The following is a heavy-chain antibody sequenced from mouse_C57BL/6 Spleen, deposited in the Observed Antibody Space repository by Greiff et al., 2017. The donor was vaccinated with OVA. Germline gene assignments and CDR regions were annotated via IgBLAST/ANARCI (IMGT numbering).Heavy chain of an antibody. Sequence: VQLKQPGAELVMPGASVKLSCKASGYTFTSYWMHWVKQRPGQGLEWIGEIDPSDSYTNYNQKFKGKSTLTVDKSSSTAYMQLSSLTSEDSAVYYCARRNYGNYVFDYWGQGTTLTVSS. V-gene: IGHV1-69*01. CDR1: GYTFTSYW. CDR3: ARRNYGNYVFDY. D-gene: IGHD2-1*01. CDR2: IDPSDSYT. J-gene: IGHJ2*01.